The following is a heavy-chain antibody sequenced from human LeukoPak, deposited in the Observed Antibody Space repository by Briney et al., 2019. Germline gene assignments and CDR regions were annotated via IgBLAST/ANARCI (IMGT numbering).Heavy chain of an antibody. V-gene: IGHV1-69*13. J-gene: IGHJ4*02. Sequence: ASVKVSCKASGGTFSSYAISWVRQAPGQGLEWMGGIIPIFGTANYAQKFQGRVTITADESTSTAYMELSSLRSEDTAVYYCARGGGYSYYDSSAQGDYWGQGTLVTVSS. CDR1: GGTFSSYA. CDR3: ARGGGYSYYDSSAQGDY. D-gene: IGHD3-22*01. CDR2: IIPIFGTA.